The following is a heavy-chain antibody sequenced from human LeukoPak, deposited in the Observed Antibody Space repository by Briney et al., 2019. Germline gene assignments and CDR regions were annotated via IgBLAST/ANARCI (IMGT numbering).Heavy chain of an antibody. Sequence: ASVKVSCKASGFTFTSSAMQWVRQARGQRLEWIGWIVVGSGNTNYAQKFQETVTITRDMSTSTAYMELSSLRSEDTAVYYCAADPHHYDILTGLWGQGTLVTVSS. CDR1: GFTFTSSA. D-gene: IGHD3-9*01. V-gene: IGHV1-58*02. J-gene: IGHJ4*02. CDR2: IVVGSGNT. CDR3: AADPHHYDILTGL.